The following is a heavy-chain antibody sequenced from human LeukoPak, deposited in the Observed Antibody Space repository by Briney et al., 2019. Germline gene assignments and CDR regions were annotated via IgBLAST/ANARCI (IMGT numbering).Heavy chain of an antibody. CDR1: GGSISSSSYY. D-gene: IGHD2-2*01. J-gene: IGHJ4*02. Sequence: SSETLSLTCTVSGGSISSSSYYWGWIRQPPGKGLEWIGSICYSGSTYYNPSLESRVTISVDTSKNQFSLKLTSVTAADTAVYYCASPLGYCNSASCYGDYWGQGTLVTVSS. CDR2: ICYSGST. CDR3: ASPLGYCNSASCYGDY. V-gene: IGHV4-39*01.